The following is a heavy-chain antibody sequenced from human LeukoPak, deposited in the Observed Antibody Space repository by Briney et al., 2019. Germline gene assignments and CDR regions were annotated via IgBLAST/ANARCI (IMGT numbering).Heavy chain of an antibody. Sequence: GGSLRLSCTASGFTFSNYAMSWVRQAPGKGLEWVSAISGSGGSTYYADSVKGRFTISRDNSKNTLYLQMNSLRAEDTAVYYCAKGTIVVVTYFDYWGQGTLVTVSS. J-gene: IGHJ4*02. D-gene: IGHD3-22*01. CDR3: AKGTIVVVTYFDY. V-gene: IGHV3-23*01. CDR2: ISGSGGST. CDR1: GFTFSNYA.